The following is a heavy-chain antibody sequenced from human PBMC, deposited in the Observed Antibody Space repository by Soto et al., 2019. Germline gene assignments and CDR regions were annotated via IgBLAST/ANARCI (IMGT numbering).Heavy chain of an antibody. CDR3: AKAPKKYSSGWYFDY. CDR1: GFTFSSYS. J-gene: IGHJ4*02. Sequence: GGSLRLSCAASGFTFSSYSMNWVRQAPGKGLEWVSYISSSSSTIYYADSVKGRFTISRDNSKNTLYLQMNSLRAEDTAVYYCAKAPKKYSSGWYFDYWGQGTLVTVSS. CDR2: ISSSSSTI. D-gene: IGHD6-19*01. V-gene: IGHV3-48*01.